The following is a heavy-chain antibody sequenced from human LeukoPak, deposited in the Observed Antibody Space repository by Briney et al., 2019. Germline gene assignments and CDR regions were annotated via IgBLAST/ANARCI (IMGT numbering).Heavy chain of an antibody. D-gene: IGHD2-15*01. J-gene: IGHJ4*02. CDR2: IDTRDKGSAT. CDR1: GFIFSDCA. V-gene: IGHV3-73*01. CDR3: TRDGGSWSHLDY. Sequence: PGGSLRLSCAGFGFIFSDCAIHWVRLASGKGLEWVCRIDTRDKGSATAYAASVRGRFAISRDDSASTAYLQMTGLETEDTAVYFCTRDGGSWSHLDYWGQGALVTVSS.